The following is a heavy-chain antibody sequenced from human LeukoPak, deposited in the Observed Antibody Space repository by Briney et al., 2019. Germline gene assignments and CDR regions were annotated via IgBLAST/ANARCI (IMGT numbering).Heavy chain of an antibody. Sequence: GGSLRLSCAASGFTISSNYMSWVRQAPGKGLEWVSVIYSGGSTYYADSVKGRFTISRDNSKNTLYLQMNSLRAEDTAVYYCARVGGSGNNYYYGMDVWGQGTTVTVSS. CDR1: GFTISSNY. J-gene: IGHJ6*02. CDR3: ARVGGSGNNYYYGMDV. D-gene: IGHD3-10*01. V-gene: IGHV3-66*01. CDR2: IYSGGST.